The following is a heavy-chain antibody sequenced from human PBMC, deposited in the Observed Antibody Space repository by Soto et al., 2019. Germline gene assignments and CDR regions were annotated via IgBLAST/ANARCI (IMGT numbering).Heavy chain of an antibody. CDR2: IYHSGST. V-gene: IGHV4-59*08. CDR3: ARQSKMVAVGDYDY. Sequence: SETLSLTCTVSGGSISSYYWSWIRQPPGKGLEWIGYIYHSGSTNYNPSLKSRVTISVDTSKNQFSLKLSSVTAADTAVYYCARQSKMVAVGDYDYWGQGTLVTVSS. J-gene: IGHJ4*02. CDR1: GGSISSYY. D-gene: IGHD4-17*01.